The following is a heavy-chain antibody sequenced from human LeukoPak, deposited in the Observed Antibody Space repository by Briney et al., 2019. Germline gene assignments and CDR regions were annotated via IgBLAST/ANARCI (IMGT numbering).Heavy chain of an antibody. J-gene: IGHJ6*03. Sequence: GGSLRLSCAASGFTFSSYAMSWVRQAPGKGLEWVSAISGSGGSTYYADSVKGRFTISRDNAKNSLYLQMNSLRAEDTAVYYCARVGSDIVVVPAAILLGDYYYMDVWGKGTTVTVSS. CDR2: ISGSGGST. V-gene: IGHV3-23*01. D-gene: IGHD2-2*02. CDR3: ARVGSDIVVVPAAILLGDYYYMDV. CDR1: GFTFSSYA.